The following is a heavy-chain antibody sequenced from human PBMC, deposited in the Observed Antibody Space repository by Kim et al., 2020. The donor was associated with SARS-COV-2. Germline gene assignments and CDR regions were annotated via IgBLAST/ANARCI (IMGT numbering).Heavy chain of an antibody. J-gene: IGHJ6*03. Sequence: SETLSLTCAVYGGSFSGYYWSWIRQPPGKGLEWIGEINHSGSTNYNPSLKSRVTISVDTSKNQFSLKLSSVTAADTAVYYCARALRGGDHFRGYYYYYMDVWGKGTTFTVS. CDR3: ARALRGGDHFRGYYYYYMDV. V-gene: IGHV4-34*01. D-gene: IGHD3-10*01. CDR1: GGSFSGYY. CDR2: INHSGST.